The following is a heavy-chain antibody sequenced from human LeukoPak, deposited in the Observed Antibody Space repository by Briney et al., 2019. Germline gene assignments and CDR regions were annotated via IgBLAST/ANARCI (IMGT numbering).Heavy chain of an antibody. D-gene: IGHD2-2*01. CDR1: GFTFSSYW. CDR2: INSDGSTT. CDR3: TKDDDSTSYYFDY. V-gene: IGHV3-74*01. J-gene: IGHJ4*02. Sequence: GGSLRLSCAASGFTFSSYWMYWVRQAPGKGLVWVSRINSDGSTTSYADTVKGRFTISRDNAKNTLYLQMNSLRAEDTAVYYCTKDDDSTSYYFDYWGQGTLVTVSS.